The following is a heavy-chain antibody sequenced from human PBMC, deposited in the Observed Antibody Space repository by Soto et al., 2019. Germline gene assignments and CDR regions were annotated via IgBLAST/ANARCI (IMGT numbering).Heavy chain of an antibody. CDR2: INHSGST. Sequence: PSETLSLTCDVYGASFRGYYWSWIRQPPGKGLEWIGEINHSGSTNYNPSLKSRVTISIDTSKNQFSLKLTSVTAADTAVYYCARGGSSHNRLAYWGQGTLVTVSS. V-gene: IGHV4-34*01. D-gene: IGHD1-26*01. CDR1: GASFRGYY. CDR3: ARGGSSHNRLAY. J-gene: IGHJ4*02.